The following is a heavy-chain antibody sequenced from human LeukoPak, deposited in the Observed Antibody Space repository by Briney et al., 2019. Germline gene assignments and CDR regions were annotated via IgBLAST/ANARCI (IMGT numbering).Heavy chain of an antibody. CDR1: GFTFSSYD. J-gene: IGHJ2*01. CDR2: IGTAGDT. CDR3: ARVLLHGDYSAHWYFDL. Sequence: GGSLRLSCAASGFTFSSYDMHWVRQATGKGLEWDSAIGTAGDTYYPGSVKGRFTISRENAKNSLYLQMNSLRAEDTAVYCCARVLLHGDYSAHWYFDLWGRGTLVTVSS. D-gene: IGHD4-17*01. V-gene: IGHV3-13*01.